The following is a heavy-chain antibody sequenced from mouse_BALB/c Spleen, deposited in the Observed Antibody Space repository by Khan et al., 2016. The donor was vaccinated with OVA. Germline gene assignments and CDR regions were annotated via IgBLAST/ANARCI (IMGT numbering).Heavy chain of an antibody. CDR3: ARVGHNGTMDF. V-gene: IGHV9-3-1*01. Sequence: QIQLVQSGPELKKPGETVQISCKASGFTFTNYGMNWVRQAPGKGLKWMGWINTYTGEPTFTDDFKGRFAFSLETSASTAYLQINSLKNEDTATYFGARVGHNGTMDFWGQGAADTNSS. CDR2: INTYTGEP. D-gene: IGHD3-1*01. CDR1: GFTFTNYG. J-gene: IGHJ4*01.